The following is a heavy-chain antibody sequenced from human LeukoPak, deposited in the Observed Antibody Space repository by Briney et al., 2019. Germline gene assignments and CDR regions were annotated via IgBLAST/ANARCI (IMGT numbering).Heavy chain of an antibody. Sequence: PGGSLRLSCAASGFTFSSYGMHWVRQAPGKGLEWVAFIRYDGSNKYYADSVKGRFTISRDNSKNTLYLQMNSLRAEDTAVYYCAKDWSQWLATLFDYWGQGTLVTVSS. CDR3: AKDWSQWLATLFDY. D-gene: IGHD6-19*01. CDR1: GFTFSSYG. CDR2: IRYDGSNK. J-gene: IGHJ4*02. V-gene: IGHV3-30*02.